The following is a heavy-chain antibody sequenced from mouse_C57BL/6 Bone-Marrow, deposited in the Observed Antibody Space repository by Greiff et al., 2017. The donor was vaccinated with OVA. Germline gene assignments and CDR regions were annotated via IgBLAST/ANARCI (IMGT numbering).Heavy chain of an antibody. D-gene: IGHD2-14*01. V-gene: IGHV1-55*01. CDR2: IYPGSGST. J-gene: IGHJ1*03. CDR3: ARRYDVSSYWYFDV. Sequence: QVQLQQPGAELVKPGASVKMSCKASGYTFTSYWITWVKQRPGQGLEWIGDIYPGSGSTNYNEKFKSKATLTVDTSSSTAYMQLSSLTSEDSAVYYGARRYDVSSYWYFDVWGTGTTVTVSS. CDR1: GYTFTSYW.